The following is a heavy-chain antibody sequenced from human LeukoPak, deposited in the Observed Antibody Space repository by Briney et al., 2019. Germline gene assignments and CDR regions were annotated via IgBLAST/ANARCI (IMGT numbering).Heavy chain of an antibody. V-gene: IGHV4-59*12. CDR1: GGSISSYY. CDR3: AREGAAGTNLNWFDP. Sequence: SETLSLTCTVSGGSISSYYWSWIRQPPGKGLEWIGYISYSGSTNFNPSLKSRVTISVDTSKNQFSLRLSSVTAADTAVYYCAREGAAGTNLNWFDPWGQGTLVTVSS. D-gene: IGHD1-1*01. J-gene: IGHJ5*02. CDR2: ISYSGST.